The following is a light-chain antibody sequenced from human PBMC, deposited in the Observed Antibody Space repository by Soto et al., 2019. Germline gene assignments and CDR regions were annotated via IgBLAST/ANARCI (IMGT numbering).Light chain of an antibody. J-gene: IGKJ1*01. CDR2: GAS. V-gene: IGKV3-20*01. CDR3: QQYGSSHPCT. Sequence: DILFTQSPGTLSLSPGERATLYCRASQSVSSSYLAWYQQKPGQAPRLIIYGASSRANGIPDRFSGSVSGTDFTLTLRRLEPEDFALYYCQQYGSSHPCTFGQGTKVDI. CDR1: QSVSSSY.